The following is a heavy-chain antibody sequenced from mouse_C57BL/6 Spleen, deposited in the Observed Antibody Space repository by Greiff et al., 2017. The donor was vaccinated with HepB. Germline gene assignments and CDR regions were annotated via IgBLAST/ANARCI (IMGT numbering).Heavy chain of an antibody. Sequence: QVQLQQPGAELVKPGASVKLSCKASGYTFTSYWMQWVKQRPGQGLEWIGEIDPSDSYTNYNQKFKGKATLTVDTSSSTAYMQLSSLTSEDSAVYYCARGGYSKLLLDYWGQGTTLTVSS. V-gene: IGHV1-50*01. CDR3: ARGGYSKLLLDY. CDR2: IDPSDSYT. CDR1: GYTFTSYW. J-gene: IGHJ2*01. D-gene: IGHD2-5*01.